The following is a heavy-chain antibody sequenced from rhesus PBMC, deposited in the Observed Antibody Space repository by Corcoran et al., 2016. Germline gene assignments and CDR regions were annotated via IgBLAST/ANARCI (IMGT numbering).Heavy chain of an antibody. CDR1: GFTFSDYY. CDR3: TRLIAVADFFDS. V-gene: IGHV3-116*02. J-gene: IGHJ4*01. D-gene: IGHD6-37*01. Sequence: EVRLVESGGGLVQPGGSLRLSCAASGFTFSDYYMSWVRQAPGKGTEWVGFIRRRANGGTKQYSASVKDRFSISRDDSKNIVSLEMNSLKTEDTAVYYCTRLIAVADFFDSWGQGVLVTVSA. CDR2: IRRRANGGTK.